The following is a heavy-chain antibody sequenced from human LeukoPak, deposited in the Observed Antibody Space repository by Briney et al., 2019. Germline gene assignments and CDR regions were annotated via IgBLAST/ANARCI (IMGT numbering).Heavy chain of an antibody. V-gene: IGHV3-15*01. CDR1: GFTFSNAW. CDR3: TTDRRGNWNYEH. D-gene: IGHD1-7*01. CDR2: IKSKTDGGTT. J-gene: IGHJ1*01. Sequence: GGSLRLSCAASGFTFSNAWMSWVRQAPGKGLEWVGRIKSKTDGGTTDYAAPVKGRFTISRDDSENTLYLQMNSLKTEDTAVYYCTTDRRGNWNYEHWGQGTLVTVSS.